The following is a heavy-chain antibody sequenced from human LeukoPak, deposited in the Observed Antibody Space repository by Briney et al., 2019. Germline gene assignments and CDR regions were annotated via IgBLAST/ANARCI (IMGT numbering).Heavy chain of an antibody. V-gene: IGHV4-34*01. CDR2: INHSGST. CDR3: ARCRLEAAVAAHYYMDV. J-gene: IGHJ6*03. D-gene: IGHD6-25*01. CDR1: GGSFSGYY. Sequence: PSETLSLTCADYGGSFSGYYWSWIRQPPGKGLEWIGEINHSGSTNYNPSLKSRVTISVDTSKNQFSLKLSSGTAADTAVYYCARCRLEAAVAAHYYMDVWGKGTTGTVSS.